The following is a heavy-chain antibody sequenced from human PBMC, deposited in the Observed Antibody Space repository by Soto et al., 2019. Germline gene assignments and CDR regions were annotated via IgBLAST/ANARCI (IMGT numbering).Heavy chain of an antibody. CDR2: FDPEDGET. CDR3: ATDVLLDTAMPNFDY. J-gene: IGHJ4*02. CDR1: GYTLTELS. V-gene: IGHV1-24*01. D-gene: IGHD5-18*01. Sequence: ASVKVSCKVSGYTLTELSMHWVRQAPGKGLEWMGGFDPEDGETIYAQKFQGRVTMTEDTSTDTAYMELSSLRSEDTAVYYCATDVLLDTAMPNFDYWGQGTLVTVSS.